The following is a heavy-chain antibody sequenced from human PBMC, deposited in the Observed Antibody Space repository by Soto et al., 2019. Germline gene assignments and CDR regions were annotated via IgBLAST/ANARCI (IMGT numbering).Heavy chain of an antibody. J-gene: IGHJ4*02. V-gene: IGHV3-30*19. CDR3: ARGAVGAYFDY. CDR2: ISYDGSNK. D-gene: IGHD1-26*01. Sequence: ESGGGVVQPGRSLRLSCAASGFTLSSYGMHWVRLAPGKGLEWVAVISYDGSNKYYADSVKGRFTISRDNSKNTLYLQMNSLRAEDTTVYYCARGAVGAYFDYWGQGTLVTVSS. CDR1: GFTLSSYG.